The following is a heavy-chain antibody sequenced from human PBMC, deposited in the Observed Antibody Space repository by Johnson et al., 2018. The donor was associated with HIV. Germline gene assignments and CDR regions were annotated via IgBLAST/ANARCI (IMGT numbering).Heavy chain of an antibody. D-gene: IGHD5-12*01. CDR1: GFPIDDYG. Sequence: VQLVESGGGVVRPGGSLRLSCAASGFPIDDYGVSWVRQAPGKGLEWVGRITSRTDGGTTDYAAPVKGRFTISRDDSKNTLYLQMNSLKTEDTAVYYCTTGWYSGYDLPNAFDIWGQGTMVTVSS. J-gene: IGHJ3*02. CDR2: ITSRTDGGTT. CDR3: TTGWYSGYDLPNAFDI. V-gene: IGHV3-15*01.